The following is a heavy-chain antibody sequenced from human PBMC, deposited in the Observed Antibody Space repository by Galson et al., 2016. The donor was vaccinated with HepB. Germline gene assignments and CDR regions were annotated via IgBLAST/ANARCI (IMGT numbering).Heavy chain of an antibody. J-gene: IGHJ4*02. CDR2: IRADNGDT. CDR1: GYTFTSYA. Sequence: SVKVSCKASGYTFTSYAISWVRQAPGQGLEWMGWIRADNGDTNYAQKFQGRVTMTTDTSTNTAYMELRSLRSDDTAVYYWARDQGWSLTWGQGTLVTVSS. D-gene: IGHD6-19*01. V-gene: IGHV1-18*04. CDR3: ARDQGWSLT.